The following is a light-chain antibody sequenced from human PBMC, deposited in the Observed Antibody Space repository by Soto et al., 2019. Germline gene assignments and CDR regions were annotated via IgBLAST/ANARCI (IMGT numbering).Light chain of an antibody. V-gene: IGKV4-1*01. Sequence: DIVMTQSPDSLAVSLGERATINCKSSQSVFYSSNNKNYLAWYQQKPGQPPRLLIYWASTRESGVPDRFSGSWSGTDFTLTISSLQAEDVAVYYCQQYYNTPLTFGPGTKVDIK. CDR2: WAS. CDR1: QSVFYSSNNKNY. CDR3: QQYYNTPLT. J-gene: IGKJ3*01.